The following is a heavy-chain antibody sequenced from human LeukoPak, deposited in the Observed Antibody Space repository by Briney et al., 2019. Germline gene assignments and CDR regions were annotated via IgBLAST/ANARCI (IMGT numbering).Heavy chain of an antibody. CDR1: GYTFTNYA. CDR3: ARGPLAAVAFFDY. V-gene: IGHV1-3*01. Sequence: ASVKVSCKASGYTFTNYAIHWVRQAPGQRLEWMGWINAGNGNTKYLQRFQGRVTITRDTSASTGYMELSSLRYEDSAVFYCARGPLAAVAFFDYWGQGTLVSVSS. CDR2: INAGNGNT. J-gene: IGHJ4*02. D-gene: IGHD6-13*01.